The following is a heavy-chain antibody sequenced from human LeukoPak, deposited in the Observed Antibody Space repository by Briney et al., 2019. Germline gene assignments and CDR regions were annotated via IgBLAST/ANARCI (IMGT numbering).Heavy chain of an antibody. V-gene: IGHV4-39*01. CDR2: IYYSGST. D-gene: IGHD1-26*01. Sequence: PSETLSLTCTVSGGSISSSSDHCGWIRQPTGKGLEWIGSIYYSGSTYYNPSLKSRVTISVDTSKNQFSLNLGSVTTADTAVYYCERYSGSYLFDYWGQGTLVTVSS. CDR1: GGSISSSSDH. J-gene: IGHJ4*02. CDR3: ERYSGSYLFDY.